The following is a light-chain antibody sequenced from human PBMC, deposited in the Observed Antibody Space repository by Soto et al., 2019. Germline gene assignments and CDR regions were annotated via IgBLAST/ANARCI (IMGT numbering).Light chain of an antibody. J-gene: IGLJ1*01. CDR1: SSNIGAGYD. CDR2: SNN. V-gene: IGLV1-40*01. CDR3: QSYDSSLRGYV. Sequence: QSVLTQPPSVSGAPGQGVTISCTGSSSNIGAGYDLHWYQHLPGTAPKLLIYSNNNRPSGVPDRFSGSRSVTSASLAITGLQAEDECDYYCQSYDSSLRGYVFGTGTKLTVL.